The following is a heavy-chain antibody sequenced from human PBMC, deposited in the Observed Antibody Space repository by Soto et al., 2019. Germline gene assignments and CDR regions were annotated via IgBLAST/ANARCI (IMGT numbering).Heavy chain of an antibody. CDR1: GFSFSDYS. J-gene: IGHJ6*03. CDR3: ARDGAFCSGTGCRDYYHYMDF. Sequence: EVQLVESGGGLVKPGGSLRLSCAASGFSFSDYSMNWVRQAPGKGLEWVSSISGSTSYTYYADSLQGRFTVSRDNAEKSLYLQMNSLRAEDMAVYYCARDGAFCSGTGCRDYYHYMDFWGKGTTVTVSS. V-gene: IGHV3-21*01. D-gene: IGHD2-2*01. CDR2: ISGSTSYT.